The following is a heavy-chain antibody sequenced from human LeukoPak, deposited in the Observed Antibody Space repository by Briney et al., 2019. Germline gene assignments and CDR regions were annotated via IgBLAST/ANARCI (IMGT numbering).Heavy chain of an antibody. CDR2: MNPNSGNT. D-gene: IGHD2-8*02. V-gene: IGHV1-8*03. CDR3: ARARLVRGPVTPLYYFDY. Sequence: GASVRVSCKTSGYAFTNYDINWVRQATGQGLEWMGWMNPNSGNTGYAQKFQGRVTITRNTSISTAYMELNSLRSDDTAVYYCARARLVRGPVTPLYYFDYWGQGVLVTVSS. J-gene: IGHJ4*02. CDR1: GYAFTNYD.